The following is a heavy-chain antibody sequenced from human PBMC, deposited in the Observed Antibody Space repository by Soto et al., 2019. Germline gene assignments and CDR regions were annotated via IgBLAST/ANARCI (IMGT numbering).Heavy chain of an antibody. V-gene: IGHV2-70*01. CDR3: ARIFTGKDTAMTNPYYFDY. CDR1: GFSLSTSGMC. Sequence: SGPTLVNPTQTLTLTCTFSGFSLSTSGMCVSWIRQPPGKALEWLALIDWDDDKYYSTSLKTRLTISKDTSKNQVVLTMTNMEPVDTATYYCARIFTGKDTAMTNPYYFDYWGQGNLVTVSS. J-gene: IGHJ4*02. D-gene: IGHD5-18*01. CDR2: IDWDDDK.